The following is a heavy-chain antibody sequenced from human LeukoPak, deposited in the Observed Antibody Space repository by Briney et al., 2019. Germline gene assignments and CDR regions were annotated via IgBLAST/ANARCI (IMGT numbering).Heavy chain of an antibody. CDR2: IYHSGST. CDR3: ARVDVLRFPGDYYYGMDV. D-gene: IGHD3-3*01. J-gene: IGHJ6*02. V-gene: IGHV4-30-2*01. Sequence: PSETLSLTCAVSGGSISRGGYSWSWIRQPPGKGLEWIGYIYHSGSTYYNPSLKSRVTISVDRSKNQFSLKLSSVTAADTAVYYCARVDVLRFPGDYYYGMDVWGQGTTVTVSS. CDR1: GGSISRGGYS.